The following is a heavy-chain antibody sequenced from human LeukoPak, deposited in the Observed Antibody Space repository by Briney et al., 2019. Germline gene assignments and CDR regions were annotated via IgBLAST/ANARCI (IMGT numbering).Heavy chain of an antibody. CDR3: AKERAIAAAGTGGWFDP. CDR1: GFTFSSYA. Sequence: GGSLRLSCAASGFTFSSYAMSWVRQAPGKGLEWVSAISGSGGSTYYADSVKGRFTTSRDNSKNTLYLQMNSLRAEDTAVYYCAKERAIAAAGTGGWFDPWGQGTLVTVSS. J-gene: IGHJ5*02. D-gene: IGHD6-13*01. V-gene: IGHV3-23*01. CDR2: ISGSGGST.